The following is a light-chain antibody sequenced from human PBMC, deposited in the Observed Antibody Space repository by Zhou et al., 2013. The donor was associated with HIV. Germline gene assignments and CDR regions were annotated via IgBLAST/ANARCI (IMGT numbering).Light chain of an antibody. CDR3: QLYGTSPKFT. J-gene: IGKJ2*01. CDR1: QSVSDSY. CDR2: DAS. Sequence: EIVLTQSPGTLSLSPGERATLSCRASQSVSDSYLNWYQQKPGQAPRLIIYDASSRASGIPDRFSGSGSETDFTLTITRLEPEDFAVYYCQLYGTSPKFTFGQGTKLEIK. V-gene: IGKV3-20*01.